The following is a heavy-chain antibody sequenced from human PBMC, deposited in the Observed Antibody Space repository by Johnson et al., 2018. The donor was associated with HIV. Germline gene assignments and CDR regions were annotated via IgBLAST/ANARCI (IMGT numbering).Heavy chain of an antibody. V-gene: IGHV3-72*01. J-gene: IGHJ3*02. D-gene: IGHD4-17*01. CDR2: TKNKANSYTT. CDR3: AREATVTLLHQWAFDI. Sequence: VQLVESGGGLVQPGGSLRLSCAASGFTLSDHYMDWVRQAAGKGLEWVGRTKNKANSYTTEYAASVKGRFTISRDDSKNSLYLQMNSLRAEDTAVYYCAREATVTLLHQWAFDIWGQGTVVTVSS. CDR1: GFTLSDHY.